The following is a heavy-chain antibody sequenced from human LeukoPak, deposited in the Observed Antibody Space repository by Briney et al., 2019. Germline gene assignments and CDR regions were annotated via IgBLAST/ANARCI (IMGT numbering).Heavy chain of an antibody. CDR1: GFTFDDYA. J-gene: IGHJ4*02. CDR2: IRSKAYGGTT. CDR3: TRARGSGWSGGY. Sequence: GGSLRLSCTASGFTFDDYAMSWVRQAPGKGREGVGFIRSKAYGGTTEYAASVKGRFTISRDDSKSIAYLQMNSLKTEDTAVYYCTRARGSGWSGGYWGQGTLVTVSS. D-gene: IGHD6-19*01. V-gene: IGHV3-49*04.